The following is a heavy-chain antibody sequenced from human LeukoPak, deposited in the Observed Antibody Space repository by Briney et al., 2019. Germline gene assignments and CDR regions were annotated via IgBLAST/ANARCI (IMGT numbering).Heavy chain of an antibody. CDR2: IYYSGST. CDR1: GGSISSGGYY. V-gene: IGHV4-31*03. D-gene: IGHD3-22*01. J-gene: IGHJ3*02. Sequence: TLSLTCTVSGGSISSGGYYWSWIRQHPGKGLEWIGYIYYSGSTYYNPSLKSRVTISVDTSKNQFSLKLSSVTAADTAVYYCARVSYYDSSGYGAFDIWGQGTMVTVSS. CDR3: ARVSYYDSSGYGAFDI.